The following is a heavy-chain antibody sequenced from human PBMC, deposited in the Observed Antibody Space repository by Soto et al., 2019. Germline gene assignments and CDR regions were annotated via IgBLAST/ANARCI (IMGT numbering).Heavy chain of an antibody. V-gene: IGHV3-30-3*01. J-gene: IGHJ4*02. CDR2: ISYDGSNK. CDR3: VRGALWFGELAPFDY. Sequence: PGGSLRLSCAASGFTFSSYAMHWVRQAPGKGLEWVAVISYDGSNKYYADSVKGRFTISRDNSKNTLYLQMNSLRAEDTAVYYCVRGALWFGELAPFDYWGQGTLVTVSS. D-gene: IGHD3-10*01. CDR1: GFTFSSYA.